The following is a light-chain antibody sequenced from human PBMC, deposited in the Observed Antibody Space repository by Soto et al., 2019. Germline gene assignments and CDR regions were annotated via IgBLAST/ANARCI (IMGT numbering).Light chain of an antibody. CDR2: EVS. CDR3: TSYAGSNNFRV. J-gene: IGLJ3*02. Sequence: QSVLTQPPSASGSPGQSVTISCTGTSSDVGYYNSVSWYQQHPGKAPKLMIYEVSKRPSGVPERFSGSKSGNMASLTVSGLQAEDEADYYCTSYAGSNNFRVFGGGTKVTVL. CDR1: SSDVGYYNS. V-gene: IGLV2-8*01.